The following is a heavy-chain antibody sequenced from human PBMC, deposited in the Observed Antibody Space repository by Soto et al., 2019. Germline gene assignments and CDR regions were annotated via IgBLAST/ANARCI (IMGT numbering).Heavy chain of an antibody. J-gene: IGHJ4*02. Sequence: KESGPTLVKPTQTLTLTCTFSGFSLSTSGVGVGWIRQPPGNAPEWLALIYWNDEKRYSPSLQSRLTITKDTSKSQVVFTMTNMDPVDTATYYCARKSGSSSPEDYWGQGTLVTVSS. D-gene: IGHD6-6*01. CDR3: ARKSGSSSPEDY. CDR2: IYWNDEK. CDR1: GFSLSTSGVG. V-gene: IGHV2-5*01.